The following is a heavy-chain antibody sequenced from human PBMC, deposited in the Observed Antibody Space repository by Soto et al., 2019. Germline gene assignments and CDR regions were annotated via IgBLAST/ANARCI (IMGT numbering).Heavy chain of an antibody. V-gene: IGHV1-18*01. D-gene: IGHD3-22*01. CDR2: ISAYDGLT. CDR3: ARVRYHDTSGYYDVDY. J-gene: IGHJ4*02. CDR1: GYIFTNYG. Sequence: QVQLVQSAAEVKKPGASVKVSCKTSGYIFTNYGISWVRQAPGQRLEWKGWISAYDGLTNHSQKFQGRVTMTTDTSTSTAYMELRSLSSDDAAVYYCARVRYHDTSGYYDVDYWGQGTLVTVSS.